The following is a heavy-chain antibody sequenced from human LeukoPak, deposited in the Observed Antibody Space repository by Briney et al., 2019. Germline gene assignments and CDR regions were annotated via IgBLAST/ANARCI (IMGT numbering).Heavy chain of an antibody. CDR1: GASISSYY. CDR3: ARDLSGSLYFDY. CDR2: LYISGST. V-gene: IGHV4-4*07. Sequence: PSETLSLTCTVSGASISSYYYNWIRQTAGRGLEWIGRLYISGSTDYNPSLKNRVTISVDTSNNQFSLKLNSVTAADTAVYFCARDLSGSLYFDYWGQGALVTVSS. D-gene: IGHD3-10*01. J-gene: IGHJ4*02.